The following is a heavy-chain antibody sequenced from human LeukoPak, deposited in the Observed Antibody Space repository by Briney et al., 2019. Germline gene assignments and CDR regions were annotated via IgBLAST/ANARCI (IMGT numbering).Heavy chain of an antibody. V-gene: IGHV1-2*02. CDR1: GYTFTGYY. J-gene: IGHJ6*03. Sequence: ASVKVSCKASGYTFTGYYMHWVRQAPGQGLERMGWINPNSGGTNYAQKFQGRVTMTRDTSISTAYMELSRLRSDDTAVYFCARGVYCSSTSCYSGLGYYYYYMDVWGKGTTVTVSS. D-gene: IGHD2-2*02. CDR2: INPNSGGT. CDR3: ARGVYCSSTSCYSGLGYYYYYMDV.